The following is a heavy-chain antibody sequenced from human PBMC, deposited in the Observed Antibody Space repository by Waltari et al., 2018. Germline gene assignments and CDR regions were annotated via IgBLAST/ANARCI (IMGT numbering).Heavy chain of an antibody. CDR3: AHSYYDYIWGSFRSLFTAPTPFDY. CDR2: IYWNDDE. CDR1: GFSLSTSGVG. D-gene: IGHD3-16*02. V-gene: IGHV2-5*01. J-gene: IGHJ4*02. Sequence: QITLKESGPTLVKPTQTLTLTCTFSGFSLSTSGVGVGWILQPPGKALEGLAVIYWNDDERYSPSLKSRLTITKDASKNVVVLTMTNMDPVDTATYYCAHSYYDYIWGSFRSLFTAPTPFDYWGQGTLVTVS.